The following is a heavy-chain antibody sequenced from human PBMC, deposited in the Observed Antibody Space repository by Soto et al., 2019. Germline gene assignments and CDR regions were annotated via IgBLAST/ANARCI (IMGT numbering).Heavy chain of an antibody. Sequence: ASVKVSCKASGGTFSTYGISWVRQAPGQGLEWMGGITAIFGAANYAPKFQGRVTITADESTSTAYMELNSLRSEDSAVYYCARSEAVRSEAGTTVVGPNNWLDPWGQGTLVTVS. CDR1: GGTFSTYG. CDR2: ITAIFGAA. V-gene: IGHV1-69*13. J-gene: IGHJ5*02. CDR3: ARSEAVRSEAGTTVVGPNNWLDP. D-gene: IGHD1-7*01.